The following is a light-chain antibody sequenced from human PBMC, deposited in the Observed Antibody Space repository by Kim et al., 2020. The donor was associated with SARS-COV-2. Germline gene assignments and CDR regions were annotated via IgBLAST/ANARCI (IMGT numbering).Light chain of an antibody. CDR2: GKN. Sequence: SSELTQDPAVPVALGQTVRITCQGDSLRSYYASWYQQKPGQAPVLVIYGKNNRPSGIPDRFSGSSSGNTASLTITGAQAEDEADYYCNSRDSSGNHVVFGGRTQLTVL. J-gene: IGLJ2*01. CDR3: NSRDSSGNHVV. V-gene: IGLV3-19*01. CDR1: SLRSYY.